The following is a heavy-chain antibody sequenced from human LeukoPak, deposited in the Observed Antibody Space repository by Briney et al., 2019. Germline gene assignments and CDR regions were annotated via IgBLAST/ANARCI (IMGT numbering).Heavy chain of an antibody. D-gene: IGHD6-19*01. CDR2: IVVGSGNT. CDR1: GFTFTSSA. V-gene: IGHV1-58*01. Sequence: SVKVSCKASGFTFTSSAVQWVRQARGQRLEWIGWIVVGSGNTNYAQKLQGRVTMTTDTSTSTAYMELRSLRSDDTAVYYCARDSGHSSGWYGYWGQGTLVTVSS. CDR3: ARDSGHSSGWYGY. J-gene: IGHJ4*02.